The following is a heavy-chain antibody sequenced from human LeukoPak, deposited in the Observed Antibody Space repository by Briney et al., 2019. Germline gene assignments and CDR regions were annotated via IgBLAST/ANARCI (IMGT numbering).Heavy chain of an antibody. Sequence: GGSQRLSCTTSGFIFRDHAMSWVRQAPGKGLEWVGFICSKAYRGTTEYAASVKGRFTTSRDDSTSIAYLQMNSLKTDDTAVYYCARGPIQLWIHNAMDFWGQGTTVTVSS. V-gene: IGHV3-49*04. CDR2: ICSKAYRGTT. CDR1: GFIFRDHA. D-gene: IGHD5-18*01. J-gene: IGHJ6*02. CDR3: ARGPIQLWIHNAMDF.